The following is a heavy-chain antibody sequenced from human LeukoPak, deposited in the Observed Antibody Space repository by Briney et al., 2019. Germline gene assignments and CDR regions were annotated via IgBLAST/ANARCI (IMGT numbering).Heavy chain of an antibody. J-gene: IGHJ4*02. CDR1: GFTFSTYG. CDR2: ISGSGSYI. CDR3: VRERFHGSGAPKFDF. Sequence: GGSLRLSCVASGFTFSTYGMSWVRQAPGKGLEWVSCISGSGSYIYYADSLRGRFTISRDNAKNSLILQVNSLRAEDTAVYYCVRERFHGSGAPKFDFWGQRTLVTVSS. D-gene: IGHD3-10*01. V-gene: IGHV3-21*06.